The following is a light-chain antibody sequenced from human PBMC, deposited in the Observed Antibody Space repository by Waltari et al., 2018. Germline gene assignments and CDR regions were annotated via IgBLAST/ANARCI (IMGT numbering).Light chain of an antibody. V-gene: IGKV3-11*01. CDR1: QSIGSS. CDR2: DAS. CDR3: QQRINWPRT. J-gene: IGKJ1*01. Sequence: ETVLTQSPGTLALSPGERASLSCRASQSIGSSLAWYQHIPGQAPRLLFYDASNRATGIPARFSGSGSVTDFTLTISSLEPEDFAVYYCQQRINWPRTFGQGTKVEIK.